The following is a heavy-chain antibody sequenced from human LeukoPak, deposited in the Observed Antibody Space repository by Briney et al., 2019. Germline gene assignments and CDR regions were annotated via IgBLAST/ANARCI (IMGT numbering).Heavy chain of an antibody. J-gene: IGHJ5*02. CDR3: ARDHRTSIAAAGNLQNWFDP. CDR1: GGSFSGYY. CDR2: INHSGST. D-gene: IGHD6-13*01. Sequence: SETLSLTCAVYGGSFSGYYWSWIRQPPGKGLEWIGEINHSGSTYYNPSLKSRVTISVDTSKNQFSLKLSSVTAADTAVYYCARDHRTSIAAAGNLQNWFDPWGQGTLVTVSS. V-gene: IGHV4-34*01.